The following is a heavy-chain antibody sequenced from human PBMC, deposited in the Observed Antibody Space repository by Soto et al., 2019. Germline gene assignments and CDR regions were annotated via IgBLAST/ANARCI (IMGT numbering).Heavy chain of an antibody. Sequence: SETLSLTCAVYGGSFSGYYWSWIRQPPGKGLEWIGEINHSGSTNYNPSLKSRVTISVDTSKNQFSLKLSSVTAADTAVYYCAREAYEVNYYGSGSYYNPPGLKLYYMDVWGKGTTVTVSS. J-gene: IGHJ6*03. CDR2: INHSGST. CDR3: AREAYEVNYYGSGSYYNPPGLKLYYMDV. V-gene: IGHV4-34*01. CDR1: GGSFSGYY. D-gene: IGHD3-10*01.